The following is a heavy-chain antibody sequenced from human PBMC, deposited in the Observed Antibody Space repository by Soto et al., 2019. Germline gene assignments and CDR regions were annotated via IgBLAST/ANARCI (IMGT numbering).Heavy chain of an antibody. V-gene: IGHV3-23*01. J-gene: IGHJ6*02. CDR1: GFTFSSYA. CDR2: ISGSGGST. Sequence: GGSLRLSCAASGFTFSSYAMSWVRQSPGKGLEWVSAISGSGGSTYYADSVKGRFTISRDNSKNTLYLQMNSLRAEDTAVYYCAKSIRRPAAKAYGMDVWGQGTTVTVSS. CDR3: AKSIRRPAAKAYGMDV. D-gene: IGHD2-2*01.